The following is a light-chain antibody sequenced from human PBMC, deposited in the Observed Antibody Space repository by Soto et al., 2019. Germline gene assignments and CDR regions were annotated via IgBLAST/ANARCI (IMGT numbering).Light chain of an antibody. Sequence: DFQMTQSPSSLSASVGDRVTITCRASQSFSDYLAWYQQKPGRAPELLIYKASYLQSGVPSRFSGSGSGTEFTLTISSLQPDDFATYYCQQYNIPAWAFGQGTKVDIK. V-gene: IGKV1-5*03. J-gene: IGKJ1*01. CDR2: KAS. CDR3: QQYNIPAWA. CDR1: QSFSDY.